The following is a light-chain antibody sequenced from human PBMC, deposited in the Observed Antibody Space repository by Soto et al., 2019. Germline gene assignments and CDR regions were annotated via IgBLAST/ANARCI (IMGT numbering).Light chain of an antibody. CDR1: QSVSSD. Sequence: EIVMTQSPATLSVSPGERATLSCRASQSVSSDLAWYQQKPGQAPRLLIYGASTRATGIPDWFSGSGSGTEFTLTISRLEPEDFAVYYCQQYGIFTFGQGTRLEI. J-gene: IGKJ5*01. CDR3: QQYGIFT. CDR2: GAS. V-gene: IGKV3-15*01.